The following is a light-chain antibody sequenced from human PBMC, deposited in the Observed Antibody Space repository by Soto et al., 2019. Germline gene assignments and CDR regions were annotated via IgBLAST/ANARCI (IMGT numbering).Light chain of an antibody. J-gene: IGLJ3*02. CDR3: QSYDSSLSVVL. CDR1: SSNIGAGYG. Sequence: QAVVTQPPSVSGAPGQRVTISCTGSSSNIGAGYGVHWYQQPPGRAPKVLMYENNKRPSGVPDRFSGSKSGTSASLAITGLQAEDEADYYCQSYDSSLSVVLFGGGTKLTVL. V-gene: IGLV1-40*01. CDR2: ENN.